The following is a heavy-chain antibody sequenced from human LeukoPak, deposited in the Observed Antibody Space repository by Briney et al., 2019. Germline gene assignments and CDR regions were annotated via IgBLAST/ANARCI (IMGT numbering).Heavy chain of an antibody. V-gene: IGHV1-2*02. CDR2: INPNTGGT. CDR3: ARDRDVLRYFDWQPADY. J-gene: IGHJ4*02. Sequence: GASVKVPCKASGYTFTGYYMHWVRQAPGQGLEWMGWINPNTGGTNYAQKFQGRVTMTRDTSISTAYMELSRLRSDDTAVYYCARDRDVLRYFDWQPADYWGQGTLVTVSS. D-gene: IGHD3-9*01. CDR1: GYTFTGYY.